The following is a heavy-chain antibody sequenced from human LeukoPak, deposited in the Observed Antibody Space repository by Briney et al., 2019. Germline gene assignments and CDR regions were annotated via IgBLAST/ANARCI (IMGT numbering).Heavy chain of an antibody. CDR3: AKDFTPHNDY. J-gene: IGHJ4*02. CDR1: GFTFSNYA. V-gene: IGHV3-23*01. CDR2: ISGSDGST. Sequence: SGGSLRLSCAASGFTFSNYAMSWVRQAPGKGLEWVSAISGSDGSTNYADSVKGRFTISRDNSKNTLYLQMNSLRAEDTAVYYCAKDFTPHNDYWGQGTLVTVSS.